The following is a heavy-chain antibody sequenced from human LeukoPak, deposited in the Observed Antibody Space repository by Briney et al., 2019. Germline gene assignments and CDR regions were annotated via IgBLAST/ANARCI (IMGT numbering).Heavy chain of an antibody. CDR3: ARASGYGGAYFDY. Sequence: PSETLSLTCAVSGGSISSGGYSWSWIRQPPGRGLEWIGYIYHGGSTYYNPSLKSRVTISVDRSKNQFSLKLSSVTAADTAVYYCARASGYGGAYFDYWGQGTLVTVSS. D-gene: IGHD5-12*01. CDR1: GGSISSGGYS. J-gene: IGHJ4*02. V-gene: IGHV4-30-2*01. CDR2: IYHGGST.